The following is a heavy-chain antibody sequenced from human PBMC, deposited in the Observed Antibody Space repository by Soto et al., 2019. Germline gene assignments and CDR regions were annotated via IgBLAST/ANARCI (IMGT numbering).Heavy chain of an antibody. Sequence: ASVKVSCKASGGTFSSYTISWVRQAPGQGLEWMGRIIAYHGNTNYAQKLQGRVTMTADKSTSTAYMELRSLRSDDTAVYYCARGRQAAAGLPDAFDIWGQGTMVTVSS. J-gene: IGHJ3*02. CDR1: GGTFSSYT. CDR3: ARGRQAAAGLPDAFDI. CDR2: IIAYHGNT. V-gene: IGHV1-18*01. D-gene: IGHD6-13*01.